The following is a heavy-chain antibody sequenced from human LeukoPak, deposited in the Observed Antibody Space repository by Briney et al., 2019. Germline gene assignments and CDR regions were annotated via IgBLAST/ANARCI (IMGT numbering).Heavy chain of an antibody. V-gene: IGHV3-30*18. D-gene: IGHD3-16*01. J-gene: IGHJ3*02. CDR3: VKGKDLYGALDI. CDR1: GFTVSTSV. CDR2: ISFDGTTK. Sequence: GGSLRLSCAASGFTVSTSVMHWVRQAPGKGLDWAAIISFDGTTKYYADSVKGRFTISRDNSKNTLFLQMDSLRVEDTAVYYCVKGKDLYGALDIWGQGTMVAVSS.